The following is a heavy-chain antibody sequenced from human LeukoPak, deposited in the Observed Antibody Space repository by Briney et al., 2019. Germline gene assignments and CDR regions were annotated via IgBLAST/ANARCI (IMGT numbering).Heavy chain of an antibody. CDR3: ARATSFIAAAGPNYYMDV. J-gene: IGHJ6*03. V-gene: IGHV1-69*13. Sequence: SVKVSCKASGGTFSSYAISWVRQAPGQGLKWMGGIIPIFGTANYAQKFQGRVTITADESTSTAYMELSSLRSEDTAVYYCARATSFIAAAGPNYYMDVRGKGTTVTVSS. CDR2: IIPIFGTA. D-gene: IGHD6-13*01. CDR1: GGTFSSYA.